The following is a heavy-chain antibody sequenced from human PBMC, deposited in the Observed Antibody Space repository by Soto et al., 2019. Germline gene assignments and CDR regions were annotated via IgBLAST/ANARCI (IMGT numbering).Heavy chain of an antibody. CDR2: IIPIFGTA. Sequence: ASVEVSCKASGGTFSSYAISWVRQAPGQGLEWMGGIIPIFGTANYAQKFQGRVTITADESTSTAYMELSSLRSEDTAVYYCARSNYFWSGPMDVWGPGTTITVSS. CDR3: ARSNYFWSGPMDV. CDR1: GGTFSSYA. D-gene: IGHD3-3*01. V-gene: IGHV1-69*13. J-gene: IGHJ6*02.